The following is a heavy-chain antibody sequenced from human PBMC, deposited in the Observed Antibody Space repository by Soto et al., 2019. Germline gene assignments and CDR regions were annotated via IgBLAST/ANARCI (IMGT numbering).Heavy chain of an antibody. CDR2: INPNSGGT. CDR1: GYTFTGYY. Sequence: GASVKVSCKASGYTFTGYYMHWVRQAPGQGLEWMGWINPNSGGTNYAQKFQGWVTMTRDTSISTAYMELSRLRSDDTAVYYCARSGRITIFGAVTDNWFDPWGQGTLVTVSS. J-gene: IGHJ5*02. CDR3: ARSGRITIFGAVTDNWFDP. D-gene: IGHD3-3*01. V-gene: IGHV1-2*04.